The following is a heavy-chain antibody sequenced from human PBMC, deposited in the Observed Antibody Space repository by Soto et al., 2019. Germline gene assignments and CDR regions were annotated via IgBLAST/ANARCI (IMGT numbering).Heavy chain of an antibody. Sequence: VQLVQSGGDLVQPGGSLRLSCVASGFTFSTYWMTWVRQAPGMGREWVAGIKEDGSEEVYVDSVKGRFSISRDNAKTSLYLQLNSLRAEDTAVYYCATASSSPFSNFDYWGQGSLVTVSS. CDR3: ATASSSPFSNFDY. D-gene: IGHD2-2*01. J-gene: IGHJ4*02. V-gene: IGHV3-7*01. CDR2: IKEDGSEE. CDR1: GFTFSTYW.